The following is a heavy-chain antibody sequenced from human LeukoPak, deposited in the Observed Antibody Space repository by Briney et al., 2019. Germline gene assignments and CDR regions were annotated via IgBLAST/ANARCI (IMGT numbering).Heavy chain of an antibody. J-gene: IGHJ4*02. CDR1: GYDFTKYA. V-gene: IGHV1-3*01. D-gene: IGHD6-13*01. Sequence: ASVKVSCKASGYDFTKYAVQWVRQAPGQRLEWMGWIDAGNGRTKYSQDFQGRVTITRDTSASTAYMELRSLRSDDTAVYYCARDLGIAAAGTQFDYWGQGTLVTVSS. CDR3: ARDLGIAAAGTQFDY. CDR2: IDAGNGRT.